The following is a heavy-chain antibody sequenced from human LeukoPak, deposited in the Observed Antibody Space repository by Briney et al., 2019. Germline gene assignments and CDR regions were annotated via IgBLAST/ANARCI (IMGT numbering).Heavy chain of an antibody. CDR2: IYYSGNT. J-gene: IGHJ4*02. V-gene: IGHV4-59*01. CDR3: AASRITVAGRLDY. Sequence: PSETLSLTCTVSGGSISSYYWGWIRQPPGKGLEWVGYIYYSGNTNYNPSLKSRVTISVDTSKNQFSLKLSSVTAADTAVYYCAASRITVAGRLDYWGQGILVTASS. CDR1: GGSISSYY. D-gene: IGHD6-19*01.